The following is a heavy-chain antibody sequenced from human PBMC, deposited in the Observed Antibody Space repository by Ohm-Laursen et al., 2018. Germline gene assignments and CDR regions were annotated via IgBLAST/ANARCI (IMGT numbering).Heavy chain of an antibody. D-gene: IGHD3-22*01. V-gene: IGHV1-2*02. CDR2: INPNSGGT. CDR1: GYTFTDYY. J-gene: IGHJ4*02. CDR3: ARDKYYDSTSYRPNYYLDY. Sequence: ASVKVSCKASGYTFTDYYMHWVRQAPGQGPEWMGWINPNSGGTNYAQKFQGRVTMTRDTSISTAYMELSRLTSDDTAVYFCARDKYYDSTSYRPNYYLDYWGQGTLVTVSS.